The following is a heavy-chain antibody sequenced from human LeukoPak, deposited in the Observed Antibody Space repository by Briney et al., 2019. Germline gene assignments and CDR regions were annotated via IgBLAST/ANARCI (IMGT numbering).Heavy chain of an antibody. CDR3: ARDGSSSWYYFDY. J-gene: IGHJ4*02. V-gene: IGHV4-59*01. D-gene: IGHD6-13*01. CDR2: IYYSGST. Sequence: WXRQPPGXXXXXXGYIYYSGSTNYNPSLKSRVTISVDTSKNQFSLKLSSVTAADTAVYYCARDGSSSWYYFDYWGQGTLVTVSS.